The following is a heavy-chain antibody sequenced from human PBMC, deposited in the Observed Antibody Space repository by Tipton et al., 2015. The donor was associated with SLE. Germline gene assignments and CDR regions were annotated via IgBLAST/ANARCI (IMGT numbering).Heavy chain of an antibody. V-gene: IGHV4-59*01. CDR1: GGSISGYY. CDR3: ARVVYSFSDAFDI. Sequence: LTCTVSGGSISGYYWSWIRQPPGKGLEWIGNIYESGNSNYNPSLKSRVTISVDASKNQFSLRLTSLTAADTAVYYCARVVYSFSDAFDIWGQGTLVTVSS. J-gene: IGHJ3*02. CDR2: IYESGNS. D-gene: IGHD6-13*01.